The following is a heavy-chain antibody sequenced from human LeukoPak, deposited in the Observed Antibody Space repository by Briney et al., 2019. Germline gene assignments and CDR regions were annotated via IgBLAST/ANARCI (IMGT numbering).Heavy chain of an antibody. CDR1: GGSFSGYY. CDR2: INHSGST. Sequence: SETLSLTCAVYGGSFSGYYWSWIRQPPGKGLEWIGEINHSGSTNYNPSLKSRVTISVDTSKNQFSLKLSSVTAADTAVYYCASGSSGYLYYFDYWGQGTLVTVSS. J-gene: IGHJ4*02. CDR3: ASGSSGYLYYFDY. V-gene: IGHV4-34*01. D-gene: IGHD3-22*01.